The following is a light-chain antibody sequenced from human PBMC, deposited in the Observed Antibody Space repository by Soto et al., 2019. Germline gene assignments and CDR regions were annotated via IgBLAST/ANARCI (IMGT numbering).Light chain of an antibody. V-gene: IGKV3-20*01. Sequence: EIVLTQSPGTLSLSPGERATLSCRASQSVSSSYLAWYQQKPGQAPRLLIYGASSRATGIPDRFSGSGSGTDCTRTISRLEPEDFAVYYYQQYGSSSYTFGQGTKLEIK. CDR3: QQYGSSSYT. J-gene: IGKJ2*01. CDR2: GAS. CDR1: QSVSSSY.